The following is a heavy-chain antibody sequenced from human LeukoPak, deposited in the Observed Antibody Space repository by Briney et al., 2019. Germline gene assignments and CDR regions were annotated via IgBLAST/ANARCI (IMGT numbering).Heavy chain of an antibody. CDR3: AKEGDGPFDY. CDR1: GFTFDDYA. Sequence: GRSLRLSCAASGFTFDDYAMHWVRQAPGKGLEWVSGISWNSGSIGYADSVKGRFTISRDNAKNSLYLQMNSLRAEDTALYYCAKEGDGPFDYWGQGTPVTVSS. J-gene: IGHJ4*02. D-gene: IGHD5-24*01. V-gene: IGHV3-9*01. CDR2: ISWNSGSI.